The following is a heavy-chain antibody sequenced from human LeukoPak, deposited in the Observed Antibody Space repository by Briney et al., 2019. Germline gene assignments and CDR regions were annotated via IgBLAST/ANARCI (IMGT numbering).Heavy chain of an antibody. J-gene: IGHJ4*02. CDR2: IYYSGST. CDR3: ARASTHYYDSSGYYSPNFDY. V-gene: IGHV4-39*07. Sequence: KASETLSLTCTVAGGSISSSSYYWGWIRQPPGKGLEWIGSIYYSGSTYYNPSRKRRVTRSVDTSKKQFSLKLSSVTAADTAVYSCARASTHYYDSSGYYSPNFDYWGQGTLVTVSS. CDR1: GGSISSSSYY. D-gene: IGHD3-22*01.